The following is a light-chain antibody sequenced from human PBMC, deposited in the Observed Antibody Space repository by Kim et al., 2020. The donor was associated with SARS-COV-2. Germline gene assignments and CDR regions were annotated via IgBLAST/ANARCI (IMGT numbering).Light chain of an antibody. Sequence: SASAGHRVTITCRASQNTADWVAWYQQKPGQAPKLLIYKASVTESGVTSRFSGTGSGTEFTLTISSLHPDDFATYYCQQYSSYSTFGQGTKVDIK. V-gene: IGKV1-5*03. J-gene: IGKJ1*01. CDR1: QNTADW. CDR3: QQYSSYST. CDR2: KAS.